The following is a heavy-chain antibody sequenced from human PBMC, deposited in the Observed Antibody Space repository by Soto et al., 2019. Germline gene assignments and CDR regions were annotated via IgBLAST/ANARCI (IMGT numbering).Heavy chain of an antibody. V-gene: IGHV3-48*03. D-gene: IGHD6-13*01. CDR3: VRFGGAAAGPGDY. J-gene: IGHJ4*01. CDR1: EFTFRSYE. Sequence: GGAPRRSWVASEFTFRSYEMNWVRQAPGKGLEWVSYISSSGTTIYYTASVKGRFTLSRDNAKKSLYLQMNSLRAEDTAVYYCVRFGGAAAGPGDYWGHGTLVTVSS. CDR2: ISSSGTTI.